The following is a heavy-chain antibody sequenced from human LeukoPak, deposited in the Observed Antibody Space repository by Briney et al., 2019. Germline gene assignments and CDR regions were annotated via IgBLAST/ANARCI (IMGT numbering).Heavy chain of an antibody. CDR3: ASAFWSGYIDY. CDR1: GGSISSSTYY. D-gene: IGHD3-3*01. V-gene: IGHV4-39*01. Sequence: SETLSLTCTVSGGSISSSTYYWGWIRQPPGKGLEWIGSIYYSGSTYYNPSLKSRVTISVDTSKNQFSLKLSSVTAADTAVYYCASAFWSGYIDYWGQGTLVTVSS. CDR2: IYYSGST. J-gene: IGHJ4*02.